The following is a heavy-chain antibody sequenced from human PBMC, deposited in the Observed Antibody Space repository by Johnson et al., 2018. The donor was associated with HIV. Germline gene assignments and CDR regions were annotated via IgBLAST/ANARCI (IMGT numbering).Heavy chain of an antibody. J-gene: IGHJ3*02. D-gene: IGHD2-15*01. CDR2: ISYDGSNK. CDR1: GFTFSSYA. CDR3: ATPQEGYSAFDI. Sequence: QVQLVESGGGVVQPGRSLRLSCAASGFTFSSYAVHWVRQAPGKGLEWVAVISYDGSNKYYADSVKGRFTISRDNSKNTLYLQMNSLRAEDTAVYYCATPQEGYSAFDIWGRGTMVTVSS. V-gene: IGHV3-30-3*01.